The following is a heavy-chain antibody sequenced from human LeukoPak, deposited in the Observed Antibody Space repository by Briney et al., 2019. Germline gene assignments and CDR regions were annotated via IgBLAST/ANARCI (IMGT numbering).Heavy chain of an antibody. CDR3: ALGELELRGTGAFDI. D-gene: IGHD1-7*01. V-gene: IGHV3-64*01. Sequence: PGGSLRLSCAASGFTFSSYAMHWVPQAPGKGLEYVSAISSNGGSTYYANSVKGRFTISRDNSKNTLYLQMGSLRAEDMAVYYCALGELELRGTGAFDIWGQGTMVTVSS. CDR1: GFTFSSYA. CDR2: ISSNGGST. J-gene: IGHJ3*02.